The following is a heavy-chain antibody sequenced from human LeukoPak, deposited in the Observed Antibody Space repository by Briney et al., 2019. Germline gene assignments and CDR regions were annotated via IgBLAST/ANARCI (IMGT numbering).Heavy chain of an antibody. CDR2: ISSSSRSI. D-gene: IGHD4-17*01. CDR1: GFTLSNYN. J-gene: IGHJ6*03. Sequence: PGGSLRLSCEPSGFTLSNYNMNWVRQSPGKGLEWVSYISSSSRSIYYADSVKGRFTISRDKAKNSLYLRMNSLRAEDTAVYYCARDDLYGNYFYYMDVWGKGTTVTVSS. V-gene: IGHV3-48*01. CDR3: ARDDLYGNYFYYMDV.